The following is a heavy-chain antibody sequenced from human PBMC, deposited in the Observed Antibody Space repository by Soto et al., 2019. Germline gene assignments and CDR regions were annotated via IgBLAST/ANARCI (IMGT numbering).Heavy chain of an antibody. Sequence: PGGSLRLSCAASGFTFSSYSMNWVRQAPGKGLEWVSYISSSSSTIYYADSVKGRFTISRDNAKNSLYLQMNSLRAEDTAVYYCATDCSSTSCYPDVWGKGTTVTVSS. CDR3: ATDCSSTSCYPDV. V-gene: IGHV3-48*01. D-gene: IGHD2-2*01. CDR1: GFTFSSYS. J-gene: IGHJ6*04. CDR2: ISSSSSTI.